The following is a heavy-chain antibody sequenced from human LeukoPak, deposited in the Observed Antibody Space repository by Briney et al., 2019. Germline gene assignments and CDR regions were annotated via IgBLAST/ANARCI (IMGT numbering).Heavy chain of an antibody. CDR1: GFTFTTYA. CDR2: IVGSGGST. CDR3: ARDRGSGSYYLSP. D-gene: IGHD3-10*01. V-gene: IGHV3-23*01. Sequence: GGSLRLSCAASGFTFTTYAMNWVRQAPGKGLEWVSGIVGSGGSTYYADSVKGRFTISRDNTKNTLYLQMNSLRAEDTAVYYCARDRGSGSYYLSPWGQGTLVTVSS. J-gene: IGHJ5*02.